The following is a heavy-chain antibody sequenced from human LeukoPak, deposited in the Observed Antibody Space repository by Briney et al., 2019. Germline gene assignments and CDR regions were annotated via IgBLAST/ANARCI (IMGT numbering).Heavy chain of an antibody. CDR1: GFTVSSNY. Sequence: AGGSLRLSCAASGFTVSSNYMSWVRQAPGKGLEWVANIKQDGSEKYYVDSVKGRFTISRDNAKNSLYLQMNSLRAEDTAVYYCARVSLSSGYSFDYWGQGTLVTVSS. CDR2: IKQDGSEK. J-gene: IGHJ4*02. D-gene: IGHD6-19*01. V-gene: IGHV3-7*01. CDR3: ARVSLSSGYSFDY.